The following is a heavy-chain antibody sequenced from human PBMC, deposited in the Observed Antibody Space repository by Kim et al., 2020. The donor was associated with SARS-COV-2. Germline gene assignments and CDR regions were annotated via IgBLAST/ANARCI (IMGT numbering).Heavy chain of an antibody. J-gene: IGHJ3*02. CDR1: GFTFSSYA. V-gene: IGHV3-64D*06. CDR2: ISSNGGST. Sequence: GGSLRLSCSASGFTFSSYAMHWVRQAPGKGLEYVSAISSNGGSTYYADSVKGRFTISRDNSKNTLYLQMSSLRAEDTAVYYCVRKPPSRGVVAAMTFDIWGQGTMVTVSS. D-gene: IGHD2-15*01. CDR3: VRKPPSRGVVAAMTFDI.